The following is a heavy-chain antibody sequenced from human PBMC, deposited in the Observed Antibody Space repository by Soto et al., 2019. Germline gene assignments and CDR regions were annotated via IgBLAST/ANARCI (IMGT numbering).Heavy chain of an antibody. Sequence: PSETLSLTCTVSGGSISSYYWSWIRQPPEKGLEWIGYFYYSGSTNYNPSLKSRVTISVDTSKNQFSLKLSSVTAADTAVYYCAGARGGYYDYWGQGALVTVSS. CDR3: AGARGGYYDY. V-gene: IGHV4-59*01. J-gene: IGHJ4*02. CDR1: GGSISSYY. CDR2: FYYSGST. D-gene: IGHD3-22*01.